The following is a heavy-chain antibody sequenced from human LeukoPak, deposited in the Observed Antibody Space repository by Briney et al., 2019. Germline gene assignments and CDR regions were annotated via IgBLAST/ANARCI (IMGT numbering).Heavy chain of an antibody. CDR1: GLTFSSYA. CDR3: ARVDYGDYLTVDY. CDR2: ISYDGSNK. V-gene: IGHV3-30-3*01. D-gene: IGHD4-17*01. J-gene: IGHJ4*02. Sequence: GGSLRLSCAASGLTFSSYAMHWVRQAPGKGLEWVAVISYDGSNKYYADSVKGRFTISRDNSKNTLYLQMNSLRAEDTAVYYCARVDYGDYLTVDYWGQGTLVTVSS.